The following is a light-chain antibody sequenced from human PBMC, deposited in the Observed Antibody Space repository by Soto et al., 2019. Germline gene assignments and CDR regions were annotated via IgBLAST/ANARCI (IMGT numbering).Light chain of an antibody. Sequence: QSVRTQPASVSGSPGQSITISFTGTSSDVGSYNLVSWYQQHPGKAPKLMIYEGSKRPSGVSNRFSGSKSGNTASLTISGLQAEDEADYYCCSYAGSSTYVFGTGTKVTVL. J-gene: IGLJ1*01. V-gene: IGLV2-23*01. CDR3: CSYAGSSTYV. CDR2: EGS. CDR1: SSDVGSYNL.